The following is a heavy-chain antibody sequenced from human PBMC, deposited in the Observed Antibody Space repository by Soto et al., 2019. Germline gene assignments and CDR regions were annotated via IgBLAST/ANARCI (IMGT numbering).Heavy chain of an antibody. CDR1: GCSISSSSYY. V-gene: IGHV4-39*01. CDR2: IYYSGST. CDR3: ARNYYDSSGSIDY. J-gene: IGHJ4*02. D-gene: IGHD3-22*01. Sequence: SETLSLTCTVSGCSISSSSYYWGWIRQPPGKGLERIGSIYYSGSTYYNPSLKSRVTISVDTSKNQFSLKLSSVTAADTAVYYCARNYYDSSGSIDYWGQGTLVTVS.